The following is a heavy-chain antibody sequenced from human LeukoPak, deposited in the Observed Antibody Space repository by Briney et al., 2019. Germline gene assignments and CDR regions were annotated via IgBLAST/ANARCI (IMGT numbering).Heavy chain of an antibody. V-gene: IGHV1-8*01. Sequence: ASVKVSCQASGYTFTSYDIHWVRRPTGQGVEGVGWMNPNSGNTGYAQEFQGRVTMTRNTSVSTAYMELSSLRSEDTAVYYCARGFHDYSNLGYWFDPWGQGTLVTVSS. J-gene: IGHJ5*02. CDR2: MNPNSGNT. CDR3: ARGFHDYSNLGYWFDP. CDR1: GYTFTSYD. D-gene: IGHD4-11*01.